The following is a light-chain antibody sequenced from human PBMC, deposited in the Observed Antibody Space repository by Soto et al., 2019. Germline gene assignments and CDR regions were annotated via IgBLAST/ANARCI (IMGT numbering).Light chain of an antibody. CDR1: QSISSY. V-gene: IGKV1-39*01. J-gene: IGKJ1*01. CDR2: AAS. Sequence: DIQMTQSPSSLSASVGDRVTITCRASQSISSYLNWYQQKPGKAPKLLIYAASSLQSGVPSRFSGSGSGTDFTLTISSLQPEDFATYYCHQRSNEISWTFGQGTKVDIK. CDR3: HQRSNEISWT.